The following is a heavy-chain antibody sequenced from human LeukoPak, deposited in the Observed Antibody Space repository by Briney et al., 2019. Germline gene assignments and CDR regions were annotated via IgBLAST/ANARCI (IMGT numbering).Heavy chain of an antibody. J-gene: IGHJ4*02. CDR3: ARETVTTRDY. V-gene: IGHV4-39*07. D-gene: IGHD4-17*01. CDR1: GGSISSSSYY. Sequence: PSETLSLTRTVSGGSISSSSYYWGWIRQPPGKGLEWIGYIFYSGSTYYSPSLKSRVTISVDTSKNQFSLKLSSVTAADTAVYYCARETVTTRDYWGQGTLVTVSS. CDR2: IFYSGST.